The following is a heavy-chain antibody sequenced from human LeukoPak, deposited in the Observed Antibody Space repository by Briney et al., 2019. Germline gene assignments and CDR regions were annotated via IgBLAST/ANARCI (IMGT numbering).Heavy chain of an antibody. J-gene: IGHJ4*02. D-gene: IGHD5-24*01. CDR3: ARDRTTRDGYDY. CDR2: IYHSGST. CDR1: GGSISSGGYY. Sequence: SETLSLTCTVSGGSISSGGYYWSWIRQPPGKGLEWIGYIYHSGSTYYNPSLKSRVTISVDRPKNQFSLKLSSVTAADTAVYYCARDRTTRDGYDYWGQGTLVTVSS. V-gene: IGHV4-30-2*01.